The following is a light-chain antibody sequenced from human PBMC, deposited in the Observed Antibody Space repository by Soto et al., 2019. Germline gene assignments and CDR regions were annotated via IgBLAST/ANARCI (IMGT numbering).Light chain of an antibody. CDR2: GAS. CDR3: QQYDSSPRT. J-gene: IGKJ1*01. CDR1: ESLRSTS. V-gene: IGKV3-20*01. Sequence: ELVLTQSPRTLSLAPGERATLSCRASESLRSTSLAWYQRKPGQAPRLLISGASTRAADVPDRFSGSGSGTDFTLTIGRLEPEDLAVYYCQQYDSSPRTFGQGTKVEIK.